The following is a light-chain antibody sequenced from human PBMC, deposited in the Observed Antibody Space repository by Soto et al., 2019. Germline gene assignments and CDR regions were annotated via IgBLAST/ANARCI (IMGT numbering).Light chain of an antibody. V-gene: IGLV3-21*02. CDR1: NIGSKS. Sequence: SYELTQPPSVSVAPGQTARITCGGNNIGSKSVHWYQQKPGQAPVLVVYDDSDRPSGLPERFSGSNSGNTATLTISRVEAGDEADYYCQVWDSSSDLGVFGTGTKVTVL. CDR3: QVWDSSSDLGV. CDR2: DDS. J-gene: IGLJ1*01.